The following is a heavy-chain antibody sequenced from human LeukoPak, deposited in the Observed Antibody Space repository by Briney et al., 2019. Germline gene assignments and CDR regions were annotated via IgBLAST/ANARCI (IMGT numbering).Heavy chain of an antibody. CDR3: ARALYHTFDY. CDR1: GYTFTGYY. CDR2: ISANNNNT. D-gene: IGHD2-2*01. J-gene: IGHJ4*02. Sequence: ASVKVSCKASGYTFTGYYMHWVRQAPGQGLEWMGWISANNNNTDNVQKLQGRVTMTTDTSTSTAYMELRSLRSDDTAVYYCARALYHTFDYWGQGTLVTVSS. V-gene: IGHV1-18*04.